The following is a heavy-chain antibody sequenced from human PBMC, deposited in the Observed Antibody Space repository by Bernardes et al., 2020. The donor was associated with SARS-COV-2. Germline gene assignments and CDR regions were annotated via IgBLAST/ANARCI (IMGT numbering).Heavy chain of an antibody. D-gene: IGHD6-13*01. CDR1: GGTFSSYA. V-gene: IGHV1-69*04. Sequence: SVKVSCKASGGTFSSYAISWVRQAPGQGLEWMGRIIPILGIANYAQKFQGRVTITADKSTSTAYMELSSLRSEDTAVYYCARGSSSWGGDYYGMDVWGQGTTVTVSS. J-gene: IGHJ6*02. CDR3: ARGSSSWGGDYYGMDV. CDR2: IIPILGIA.